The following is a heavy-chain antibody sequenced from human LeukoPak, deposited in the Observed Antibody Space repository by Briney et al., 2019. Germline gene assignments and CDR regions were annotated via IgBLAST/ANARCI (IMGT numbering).Heavy chain of an antibody. Sequence: VGSLRLSCAASGVTFSTYAMHWVREAPGKGVEWVAVISYDGASEYYVDSVKGRFTISRDNSKNSLCLQMNSLRVEDTPVHYCARDLYSAKGRDAFDIWPQGTMLTVS. CDR3: ARDLYSAKGRDAFDI. J-gene: IGHJ3*02. CDR1: GVTFSTYA. D-gene: IGHD4-11*01. CDR2: ISYDGASE. V-gene: IGHV3-30*04.